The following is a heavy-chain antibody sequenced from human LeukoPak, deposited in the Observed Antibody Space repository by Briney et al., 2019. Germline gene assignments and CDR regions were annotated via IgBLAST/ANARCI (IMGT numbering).Heavy chain of an antibody. CDR3: ARDSLDGRYFDY. CDR1: GGSISGTNW. V-gene: IGHV4/OR15-8*02. CDR2: ISLAGQT. Sequence: SETLSLTCGVSGGSISGTNWWSWVRQPPGQGLEWIGEISLAGQTNYNPSLNGRVTMSLDKSSNQLSLHLTSVTAADTAVYYCARDSLDGRYFDYWGQGTLVTVSS. D-gene: IGHD5-24*01. J-gene: IGHJ4*02.